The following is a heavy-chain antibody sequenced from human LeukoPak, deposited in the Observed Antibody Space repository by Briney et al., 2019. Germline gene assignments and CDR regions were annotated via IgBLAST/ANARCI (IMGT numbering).Heavy chain of an antibody. CDR1: GFTFSSYA. CDR2: ISGGGGST. J-gene: IGHJ4*02. D-gene: IGHD2/OR15-2a*01. CDR3: AKEVNFSFDY. V-gene: IGHV3-23*01. Sequence: PGGSLRLSCAASGFTFSSYAMTWVRQAPGKGLEWVSVISGGGGSTYFADSVKGRFTISRDDSKNTLYLQMNSLRAEDTAICYCAKEVNFSFDYWGQGTLVTVSS.